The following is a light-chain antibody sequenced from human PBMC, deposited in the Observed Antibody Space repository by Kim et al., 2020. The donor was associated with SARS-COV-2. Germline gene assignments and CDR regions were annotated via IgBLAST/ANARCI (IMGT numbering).Light chain of an antibody. J-gene: IGKJ4*01. Sequence: ASVGDRVPITCRASQDIRNYLAWFQQKPGKVPKRLIYTASNLQSGVPSRFSGSGSGTEFALTISSLQPEDFATYYCLQHKSYPLTFGGGTKVDIK. V-gene: IGKV1-17*03. CDR1: QDIRNY. CDR3: LQHKSYPLT. CDR2: TAS.